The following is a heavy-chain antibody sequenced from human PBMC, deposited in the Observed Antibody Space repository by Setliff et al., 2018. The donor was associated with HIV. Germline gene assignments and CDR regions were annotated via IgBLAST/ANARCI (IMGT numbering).Heavy chain of an antibody. CDR1: GYPISNAHY. Sequence: KTSETLSLTCGVSGYPISNAHYWVWNRQSPGKGLEWIGSVYHGGTTYSNPSLKSRVTISVDTSQNHFSLRLTSVTAADTALYYCARLDTIMLYSDCWGQGTLVTVSS. CDR3: ARLDTIMLYSDC. V-gene: IGHV4-38-2*01. CDR2: VYHGGTT. D-gene: IGHD3-16*01. J-gene: IGHJ4*02.